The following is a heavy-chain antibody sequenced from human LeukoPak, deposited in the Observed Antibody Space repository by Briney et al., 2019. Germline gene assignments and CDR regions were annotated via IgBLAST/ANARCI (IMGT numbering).Heavy chain of an antibody. D-gene: IGHD6-19*01. Sequence: SWIRQPPGKGLEWIGEMKHSGSTNYNPSLKSRVTISVDTSKNQLSLKLSSVTAADTAVYYCAREGQWLVPYYFDYWGQGTLVTVSS. V-gene: IGHV4-34*01. J-gene: IGHJ4*02. CDR3: AREGQWLVPYYFDY. CDR2: MKHSGST.